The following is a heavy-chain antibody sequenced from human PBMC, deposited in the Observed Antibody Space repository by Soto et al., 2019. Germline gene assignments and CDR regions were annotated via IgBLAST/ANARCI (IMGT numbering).Heavy chain of an antibody. CDR2: ISHDGSKT. CDR3: AKDTYYYSSSGYSVFDS. V-gene: IGHV3-30*18. D-gene: IGHD3-22*01. Sequence: QVQLVESGGGVVQPGRSLRLSCAASGFTFNSYGIHWVRQAPGKGLEWVAVISHDGSKTNYADSVKGRDTISRDNSKDSVYLQMNSLRAEDTAVYYCAKDTYYYSSSGYSVFDSWGQGPPVSVSS. CDR1: GFTFNSYG. J-gene: IGHJ4*02.